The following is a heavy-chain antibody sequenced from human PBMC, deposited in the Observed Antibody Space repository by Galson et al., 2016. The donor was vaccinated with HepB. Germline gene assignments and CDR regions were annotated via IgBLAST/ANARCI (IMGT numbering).Heavy chain of an antibody. CDR3: TRDIAAFGGVME. J-gene: IGHJ4*02. D-gene: IGHD3-16*01. V-gene: IGHV3-7*04. Sequence: SLRLSCAASEFRFSDFYMSWIRQAPGKGLEWVANIKEDGSEKKYVDSVKGRFTISRDNAKNSVYLQMNSLRAEDTAVYYCTRDIAAFGGVMEWGQGTLVTISS. CDR2: IKEDGSEK. CDR1: EFRFSDFY.